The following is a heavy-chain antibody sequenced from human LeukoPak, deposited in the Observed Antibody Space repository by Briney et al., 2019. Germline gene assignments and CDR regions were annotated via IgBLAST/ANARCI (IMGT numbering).Heavy chain of an antibody. CDR1: GFTFSSYA. CDR2: ISGSGENT. CDR3: AQDRFVSSGRDDY. J-gene: IGHJ4*02. Sequence: GPLRLSCAASGFTFSSYAMSWVRQAPGKGLEWVSGISGSGENTYYVDSVKGRFTISRDNSKNTLYLQMTNLRVEDTAVYFCAQDRFVSSGRDDYWGQGTLVTVSS. V-gene: IGHV3-23*01. D-gene: IGHD6-19*01.